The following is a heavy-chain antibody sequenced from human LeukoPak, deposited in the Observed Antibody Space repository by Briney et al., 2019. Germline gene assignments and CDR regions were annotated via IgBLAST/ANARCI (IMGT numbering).Heavy chain of an antibody. CDR1: GFTFSDYY. J-gene: IGHJ6*02. Sequence: GGSLRLSCAASGFTFSDYYMSWIRQAPGKGLEWVSFISSSGSSIYYADSVKGRFTISRDNAKNSLYLQINSLRAEDTAVYYCALVASYYYYAMDVWGQGTTVTVSS. D-gene: IGHD2-8*02. V-gene: IGHV3-11*01. CDR3: ALVASYYYYAMDV. CDR2: ISSSGSSI.